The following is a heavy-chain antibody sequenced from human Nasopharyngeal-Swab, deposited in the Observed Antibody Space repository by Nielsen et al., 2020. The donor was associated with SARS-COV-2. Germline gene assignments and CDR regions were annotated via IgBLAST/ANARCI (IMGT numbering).Heavy chain of an antibody. Sequence: SETLSLTCTVSGGSISSGGYYWSWIRQHPGKGLEWIGYIYYSGSTYYNPSLKSRVTISVDTSKNQFSLKLSSVTAADTAVYYCARGRRSSSWSFGVHYFDCWGQGTLVTVSS. CDR1: GGSISSGGYY. J-gene: IGHJ4*02. D-gene: IGHD6-13*01. V-gene: IGHV4-31*03. CDR2: IYYSGST. CDR3: ARGRRSSSWSFGVHYFDC.